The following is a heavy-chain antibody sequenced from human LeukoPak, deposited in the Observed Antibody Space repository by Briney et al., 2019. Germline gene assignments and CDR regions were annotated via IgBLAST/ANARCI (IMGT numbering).Heavy chain of an antibody. CDR2: IKQDGSEK. CDR3: ARDLGRSRIAAAGTAPHWYFDL. CDR1: GFTFSSYW. Sequence: PGGSLRLSCAASGFTFSSYWMSWVRQAPGKGLEWVATIKQDGSEKYYVDSVKGRFAISRDNAKNSLYLQMNSLRAEDTAVYYCARDLGRSRIAAAGTAPHWYFDLWGRSTLVTVSS. J-gene: IGHJ2*01. V-gene: IGHV3-7*01. D-gene: IGHD6-13*01.